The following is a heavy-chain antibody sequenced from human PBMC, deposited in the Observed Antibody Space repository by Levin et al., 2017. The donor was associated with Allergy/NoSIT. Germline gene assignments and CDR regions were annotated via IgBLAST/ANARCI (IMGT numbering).Heavy chain of an antibody. D-gene: IGHD2-15*01. CDR3: ASLADCSGGSCFRYYYYMDV. J-gene: IGHJ6*03. CDR2: ISSSSSYI. V-gene: IGHV3-21*01. Sequence: GESLKISCAASGFTFSSYSMNWVRQAPGKGLEWVSSISSSSSYIYYADSVKGRFTISRDNAKNSLYLQMNSLRAEDTAVYYCASLADCSGGSCFRYYYYMDVWGKGTTVTVSS. CDR1: GFTFSSYS.